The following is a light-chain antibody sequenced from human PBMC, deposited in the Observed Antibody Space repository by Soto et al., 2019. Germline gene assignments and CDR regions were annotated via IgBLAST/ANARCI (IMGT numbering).Light chain of an antibody. CDR2: GAS. CDR1: YSISTN. J-gene: IGKJ4*01. CDR3: QTYNSWPN. V-gene: IGKV3-15*01. Sequence: EIIMTQSPATRSVSPGKGDTLSCRTSYSISTNLAWYQHKRGQTPRLLVYGASTRATGVPSRFSGSGSGAEFTLRFRRRQSEDFARYYCQTYNSWPNFGVWTQVES.